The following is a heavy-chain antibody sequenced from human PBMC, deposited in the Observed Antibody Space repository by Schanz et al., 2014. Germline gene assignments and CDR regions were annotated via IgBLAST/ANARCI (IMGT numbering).Heavy chain of an antibody. CDR1: GFSVGNKY. V-gene: IGHV3-23*04. CDR2: ISGDHRNT. CDR3: AKDAPYPFDL. Sequence: EVQLVESGGGLVQPGGSLRLSCAASGFSVGNKYMNWVRQAPGKGLEWVSSISGDHRNTFYADSVKGRFTISRDNSKSTLYLQMNSLRAEDTAIYYCAKDAPYPFDLWGRGTLITVSS. J-gene: IGHJ2*01.